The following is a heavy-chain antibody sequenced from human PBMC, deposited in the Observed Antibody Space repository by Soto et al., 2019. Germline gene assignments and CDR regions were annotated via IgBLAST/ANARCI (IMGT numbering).Heavy chain of an antibody. D-gene: IGHD3-10*01. V-gene: IGHV4-39*01. CDR1: GGSISSSSYY. Sequence: PSETLSLTCTVSGGSISSSSYYWGWIRQPPGKGLEWIGSIYYSGSTYYNPSLKSRVTISVDTSKNQFTLKLSSVTAADTAVYYCARHIVLWFGEPHNNWFDPWGQGTLVTVSS. CDR2: IYYSGST. CDR3: ARHIVLWFGEPHNNWFDP. J-gene: IGHJ5*02.